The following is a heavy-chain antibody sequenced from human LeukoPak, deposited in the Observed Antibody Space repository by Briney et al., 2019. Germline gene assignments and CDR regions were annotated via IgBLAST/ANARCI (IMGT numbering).Heavy chain of an antibody. Sequence: SQALSLTCVISGDSVSSNSAAWNWIRQSPSRGLEWLGRTYYRSKWYNDYAVSVKSRITINPDTSKNQFFLQLNSVTPEDTAVYYCARGPRSDWYFDLWGRGTLVTVSS. CDR2: TYYRSKWYN. D-gene: IGHD1-26*01. CDR3: ARGPRSDWYFDL. V-gene: IGHV6-1*01. CDR1: GDSVSSNSAA. J-gene: IGHJ2*01.